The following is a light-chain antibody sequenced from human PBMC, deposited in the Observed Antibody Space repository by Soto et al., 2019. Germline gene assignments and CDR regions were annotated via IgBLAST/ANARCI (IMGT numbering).Light chain of an antibody. V-gene: IGKV1-27*01. CDR1: QDISHY. CDR3: QQYSKDTPGT. CDR2: SGA. Sequence: DIQMTQSPSSLSASVGDRVTITCRASQDISHYLAWYQQRPGKVPKLLIYSGATLQLGVPSRFSGSGSGTDFTLTISSLQPADVGTYYCQQYSKDTPGTFGQGTKVDIK. J-gene: IGKJ1*01.